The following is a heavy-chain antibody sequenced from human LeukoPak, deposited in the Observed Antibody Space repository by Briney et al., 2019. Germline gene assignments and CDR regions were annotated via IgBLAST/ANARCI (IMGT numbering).Heavy chain of an antibody. CDR3: ARDSVHGYYDSSGYSALIDY. CDR1: GFTFSTYW. CDR2: IKHDGSEK. V-gene: IGHV3-7*01. J-gene: IGHJ4*02. D-gene: IGHD3-22*01. Sequence: SGGSLRLSCAASGFTFSTYWMSWVRQAPGKGLEWVANIKHDGSEKYYVDSVKGRFTISRDNAKNSLYLQMNSLRAEDTAVYYCARDSVHGYYDSSGYSALIDYWGQGTLVTISS.